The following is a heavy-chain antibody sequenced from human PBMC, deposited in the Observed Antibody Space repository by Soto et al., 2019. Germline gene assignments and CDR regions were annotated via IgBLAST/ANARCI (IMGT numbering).Heavy chain of an antibody. CDR3: ARDPRGRYSSGWYYAFDI. CDR2: INPNSGGT. D-gene: IGHD6-19*01. J-gene: IGHJ3*02. V-gene: IGHV1-2*04. CDR1: GYTFTGYY. Sequence: QVQLVQSGAEVQKPGASVNVSCQAAGYTFTGYYMHWVRQAPGQGREWLAWINPNSGGTNYAQKFQGWVTMTRDTAISTAYMELSRLRSDDTAVYYCARDPRGRYSSGWYYAFDIWGQGTMVTVSS.